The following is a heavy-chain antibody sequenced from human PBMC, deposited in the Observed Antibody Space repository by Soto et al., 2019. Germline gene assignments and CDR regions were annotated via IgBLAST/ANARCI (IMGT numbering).Heavy chain of an antibody. D-gene: IGHD5-12*01. CDR3: ARAAYSGPDH. J-gene: IGHJ4*02. Sequence: QVHLVQSGAELKKPGASVKLSCKALGYTFTSYSIHWIRQTPGEGLEWMGMINPSGGYTRVAQRFQGRVTMTTDTPTSTCFMELSGLRPQDAAVYYCARAAYSGPDHWGQGTRVIVSS. CDR2: INPSGGYT. V-gene: IGHV1-46*01. CDR1: GYTFTSYS.